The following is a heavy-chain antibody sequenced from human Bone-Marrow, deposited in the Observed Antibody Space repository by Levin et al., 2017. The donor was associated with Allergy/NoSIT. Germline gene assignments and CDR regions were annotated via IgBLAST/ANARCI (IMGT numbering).Heavy chain of an antibody. D-gene: IGHD2-21*02. V-gene: IGHV4-4*02. CDR2: IYQSGNT. J-gene: IGHJ3*02. CDR3: ATCGDDCIDVFGI. CDR1: EFTVRTNY. Sequence: AGGSLRLSCATSEFTVRTNYMSWVRQPPGKGLEWIGEIYQSGNTNYNPSLNSRVTISVDTSKNHFSLTLSSVTAADTAVYYCATCGDDCIDVFGIWGQGTMVTVSS.